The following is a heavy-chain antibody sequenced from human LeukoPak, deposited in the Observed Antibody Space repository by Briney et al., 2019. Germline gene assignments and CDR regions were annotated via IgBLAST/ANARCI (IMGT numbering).Heavy chain of an antibody. CDR1: GFTFSSYA. V-gene: IGHV4-59*08. CDR2: IYYSGST. J-gene: IGHJ4*02. CDR3: ARRADQVFDY. Sequence: GSLRLSCAASGFTFSSYAMSWIRQPPGKGLEWIGYIYYSGSTNYNPSLKSRVTISVDTSKNQFSLKLSSVTAADTAVYYCARRADQVFDYWGQGTLVTVSS.